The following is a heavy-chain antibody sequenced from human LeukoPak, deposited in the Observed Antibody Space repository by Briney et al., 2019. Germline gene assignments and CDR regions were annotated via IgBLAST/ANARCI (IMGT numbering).Heavy chain of an antibody. J-gene: IGHJ4*02. CDR2: INPSGGST. CDR1: GYTFTSYY. Sequence: ASVKVSCKTSGYTFTSYYMHWVRQAPGQGLEWMGIINPSGGSTSYAQKFQGRVTMTRDTSTSTVYMELSSPRSEDTAVYYCARAGYSDFFDYWGQGTLVTVSS. CDR3: ARAGYSDFFDY. D-gene: IGHD1-1*01. V-gene: IGHV1-46*01.